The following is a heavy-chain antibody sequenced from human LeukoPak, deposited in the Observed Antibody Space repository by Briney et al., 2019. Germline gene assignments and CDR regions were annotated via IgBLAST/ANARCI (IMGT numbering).Heavy chain of an antibody. CDR2: IYTSGST. Sequence: SQTLSLTCTVSGGSISSGSYYWRWIRQPAGKGLEWIGRIYTSGSTNYNPSLKSRVTISVDTSKNQFSLKLSSVTAADTAVYYRAREGRGYSSLDWFDPWGQGTLVTVSS. CDR3: AREGRGYSSLDWFDP. J-gene: IGHJ5*02. D-gene: IGHD6-19*01. V-gene: IGHV4-61*02. CDR1: GGSISSGSYY.